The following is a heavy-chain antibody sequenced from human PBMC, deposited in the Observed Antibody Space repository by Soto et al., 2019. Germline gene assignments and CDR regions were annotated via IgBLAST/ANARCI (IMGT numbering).Heavy chain of an antibody. CDR1: GGSISSSSYY. CDR3: ASHQRVYGSGSYFESGFFDY. J-gene: IGHJ4*02. D-gene: IGHD3-10*01. CDR2: IYCSGGT. V-gene: IGHV4-39*01. Sequence: QLQLQESGPGLVTPSDTLSLTCTVSGGSISSSSYYWGWIRQPPGQGVERIGSIYCSGGTYYNPSLKSLATISVDTTKNQFSLRLSSVTAADTAVYYCASHQRVYGSGSYFESGFFDYWGQGTLVTVSS.